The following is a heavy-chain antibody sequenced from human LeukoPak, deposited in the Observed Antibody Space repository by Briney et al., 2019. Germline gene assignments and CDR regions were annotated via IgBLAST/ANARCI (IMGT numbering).Heavy chain of an antibody. V-gene: IGHV4-4*07. CDR1: GGSVSSYY. J-gene: IGHJ4*02. Sequence: SETLSLTCTVSGGSVSSYYWSWIRQPVGKGLEWIGRIYTSGSTNYNPSLKSRVTMSVDTSKNQFSLKLSSVTAADTAVYYCARGSARGARFYGADFDYWGQGTLVTVSS. CDR3: ARGSARGARFYGADFDY. D-gene: IGHD4-17*01. CDR2: IYTSGST.